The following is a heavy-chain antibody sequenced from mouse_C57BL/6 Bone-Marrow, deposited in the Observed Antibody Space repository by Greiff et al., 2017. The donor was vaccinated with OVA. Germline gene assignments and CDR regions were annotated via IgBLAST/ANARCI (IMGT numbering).Heavy chain of an antibody. Sequence: QVQLQQSGAELARPGASVKLSCKASGYTFTSYWMHWVKQRPGQGLEWIGMIHPNSGSTNYNEKCKSKATLTVDKSSITAYMQLSSLTSEDSAVYYCARSGLLPKFAYWGQGTLVTVSA. J-gene: IGHJ3*01. V-gene: IGHV1-64*01. D-gene: IGHD1-1*01. CDR2: IHPNSGST. CDR3: ARSGLLPKFAY. CDR1: GYTFTSYW.